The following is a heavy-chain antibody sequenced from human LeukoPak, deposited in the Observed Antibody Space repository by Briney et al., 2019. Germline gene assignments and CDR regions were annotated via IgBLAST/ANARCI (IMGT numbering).Heavy chain of an antibody. Sequence: PSETLSLTCAVYGEPFSGYYWTLIRQPPGKGLEWIGQIDHSGSVNYNPSLESRVSISVDKPKKQFSLKVNSVTAADTAVYFCARGHSTSGFDYWGQGARVSVSS. V-gene: IGHV4-34*01. J-gene: IGHJ4*02. CDR3: ARGHSTSGFDY. D-gene: IGHD6-6*01. CDR1: GEPFSGYY. CDR2: IDHSGSV.